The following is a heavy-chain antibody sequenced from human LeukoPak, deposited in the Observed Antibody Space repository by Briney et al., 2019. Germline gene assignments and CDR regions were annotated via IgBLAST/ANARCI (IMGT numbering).Heavy chain of an antibody. CDR1: GYSINNYW. J-gene: IGHJ5*02. D-gene: IGHD2-15*01. Sequence: GESLKTSCKGLGYSINNYWIAWVRQMPGKGLEWMGIIYPADSDIRYSPSFQGQVTISADKSISTAYLQWNSLKASDTAMYYCARQEYCSGGSCYTWFDPWGQGTLVTVSS. CDR2: IYPADSDI. V-gene: IGHV5-51*01. CDR3: ARQEYCSGGSCYTWFDP.